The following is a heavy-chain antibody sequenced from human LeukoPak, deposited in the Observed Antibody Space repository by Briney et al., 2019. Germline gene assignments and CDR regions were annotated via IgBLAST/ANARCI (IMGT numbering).Heavy chain of an antibody. J-gene: IGHJ4*02. D-gene: IGHD1-26*01. CDR1: GGSISSGGYY. Sequence: SSETLSLTCTVSGGSISSGGYYWSWIRQHPGKGLEWIGYIYYSGSTYYNPSLKSRVTISVDTSKNQFSLKLSSVTAADTAVYYCASGSYSIFSYWGQGTLVTVPS. CDR2: IYYSGST. V-gene: IGHV4-31*03. CDR3: ASGSYSIFSY.